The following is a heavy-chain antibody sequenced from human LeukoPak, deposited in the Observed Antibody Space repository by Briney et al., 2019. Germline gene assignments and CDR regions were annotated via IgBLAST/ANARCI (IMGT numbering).Heavy chain of an antibody. J-gene: IGHJ4*02. CDR1: GGPINSYY. CDR3: ARGLTSGWYSPDFDY. V-gene: IGHV4-59*08. CDR2: IYYSGSG. D-gene: IGHD6-19*01. Sequence: PSETLPLTCTVSGGPINSYYWTWIRQPPGKGLEWIGYIYYSGSGNYNPSLKSRVTMSVDPSKNQFSLNLSSVTAADTAVYYCARGLTSGWYSPDFDYWGQGTLVTVSS.